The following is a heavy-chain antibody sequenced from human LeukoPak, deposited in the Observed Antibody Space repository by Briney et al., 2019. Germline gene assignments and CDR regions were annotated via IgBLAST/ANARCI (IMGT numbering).Heavy chain of an antibody. J-gene: IGHJ4*02. CDR1: GFTFWSYG. Sequence: GRSLRLSCAATGFTFWSYGMHWVRQAPGKGLEWVAVISYDGSNKYYADSVKGRFTISRDNSKNTLYLQMNSLRAEDTAVYYCARDQESYAPFDYWGQGTLVTVSS. D-gene: IGHD1-26*01. V-gene: IGHV3-30*03. CDR2: ISYDGSNK. CDR3: ARDQESYAPFDY.